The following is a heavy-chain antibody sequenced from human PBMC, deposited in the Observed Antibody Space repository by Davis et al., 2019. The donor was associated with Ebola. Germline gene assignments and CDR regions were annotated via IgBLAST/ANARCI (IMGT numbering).Heavy chain of an antibody. Sequence: GESLKISCADSVITFSSYAMTWVRQAPGKGLEWMAVISYDGSNKYYADSVKGRFTISRDNSKNTLYLQMNSLRAEDTAVYYCAREARGYSSGCFDYWGQGTLVTVSS. J-gene: IGHJ4*02. CDR3: AREARGYSSGCFDY. V-gene: IGHV3-30-3*01. CDR2: ISYDGSNK. D-gene: IGHD6-19*01. CDR1: VITFSSYA.